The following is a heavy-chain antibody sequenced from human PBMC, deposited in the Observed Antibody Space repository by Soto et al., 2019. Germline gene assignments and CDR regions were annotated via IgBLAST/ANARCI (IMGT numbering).Heavy chain of an antibody. V-gene: IGHV3-74*01. D-gene: IGHD2-2*01. CDR2: ISDDGSTI. Sequence: EVQLVESGGGLVQPGGSLRLSCAASGFVFSMYWMHWVRQAPGKGLEWVSRISDDGSTIHYADSVKGRFSISRDNAQNILFLEMTALRDDDTAVYYCAKDPPWTVGPLAMDVWGQGTTVTVSS. CDR1: GFVFSMYW. J-gene: IGHJ6*02. CDR3: AKDPPWTVGPLAMDV.